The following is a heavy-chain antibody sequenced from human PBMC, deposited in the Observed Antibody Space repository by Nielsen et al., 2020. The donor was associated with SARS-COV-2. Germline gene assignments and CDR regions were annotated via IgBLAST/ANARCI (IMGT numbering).Heavy chain of an antibody. CDR1: GFTFDSYV. D-gene: IGHD2-8*02. V-gene: IGHV3-15*01. CDR3: CKDFPLTGGGAIRY. Sequence: GGSLRLSCAASGFTFDSYVMTWVRQAPGKGLEWVGHIRSKRHGGTGDYGGPVKGRFTLSRDDSTDTVSLQMNSLKIEDTGVYYCCKDFPLTGGGAIRYWGQGTLVTVSS. J-gene: IGHJ4*02. CDR2: IRSKRHGGTG.